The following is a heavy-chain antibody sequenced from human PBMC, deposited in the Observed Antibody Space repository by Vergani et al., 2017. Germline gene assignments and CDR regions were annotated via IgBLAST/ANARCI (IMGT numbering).Heavy chain of an antibody. CDR2: MSYSGTT. CDR3: ARRSGIVYDIFSGTQYFFDF. D-gene: IGHD3-9*01. V-gene: IGHV4-30-4*08. J-gene: IGHJ4*02. CDR1: GGSVNGAYDY. Sequence: QVQLQESGPGLVKPSQTLSLTCTVSGGSVNGAYDYWSWIRQPPGKGLEWIGFMSYSGTTYYNPSLKSRATISIDTSKNQFSLNLSSVTAADTAVYYCARRSGIVYDIFSGTQYFFDFWGQGTLVTVSS.